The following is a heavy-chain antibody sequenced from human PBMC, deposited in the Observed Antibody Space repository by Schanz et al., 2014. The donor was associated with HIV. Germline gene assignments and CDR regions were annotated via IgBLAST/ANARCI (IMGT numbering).Heavy chain of an antibody. Sequence: VQLLESGGGVVQPGRSLRLSCAASGITFSDYYMSWIRQAPGKGLEWVAYISSSGNTINYADSVKGRFTISRDNAKNSLYLQMNSLRAEDTAVYYCARDGTVPGWYEDAFNIWGQGTMVTVSS. D-gene: IGHD6-19*01. CDR1: GITFSDYY. CDR3: ARDGTVPGWYEDAFNI. V-gene: IGHV3-11*01. J-gene: IGHJ3*02. CDR2: ISSSGNTI.